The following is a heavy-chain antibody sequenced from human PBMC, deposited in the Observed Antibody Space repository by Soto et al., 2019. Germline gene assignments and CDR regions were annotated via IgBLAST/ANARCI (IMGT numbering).Heavy chain of an antibody. Sequence: SETLSLTCAVYGGSFSGYYWSWIRQPPGKGLEWIGEINHSGSTNYNPSLKSRVTISVDTSKNQFSLKLSSVTAADTAVYYCAGLVVVAATRYYYYGMDVWGQGTTVTVSS. V-gene: IGHV4-34*01. J-gene: IGHJ6*02. CDR1: GGSFSGYY. D-gene: IGHD2-15*01. CDR2: INHSGST. CDR3: AGLVVVAATRYYYYGMDV.